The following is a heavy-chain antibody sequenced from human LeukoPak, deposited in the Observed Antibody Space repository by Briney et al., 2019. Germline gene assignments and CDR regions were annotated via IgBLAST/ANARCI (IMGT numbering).Heavy chain of an antibody. CDR2: IKQDGYEE. Sequence: GGSMRLSCAASGFTFSGYWMSWVRQTPEKGLEWVANIKQDGYEEYYVDSVKGRFTISRDNAKSSLYLQMNSLRADDTAVYYCARDKIVGPTTLDYWGQGTLVTVSS. D-gene: IGHD1-26*01. CDR3: ARDKIVGPTTLDY. J-gene: IGHJ4*02. CDR1: GFTFSGYW. V-gene: IGHV3-7*01.